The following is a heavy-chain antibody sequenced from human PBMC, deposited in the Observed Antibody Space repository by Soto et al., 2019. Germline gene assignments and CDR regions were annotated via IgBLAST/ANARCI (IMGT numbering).Heavy chain of an antibody. V-gene: IGHV1-69*06. CDR3: ARGTNWGYRFDS. CDR2: LIPLFGTT. J-gene: IGHJ4*02. CDR1: GGTFSGHA. Sequence: GASVKVSCKASGGTFSGHAISWVRQAPGQGPEWMGGLIPLFGTTQHTQRFQGRLTITADKSTTTAYMELTSLRFEDTAIYYCARGTNWGYRFDSWGQGTLVTVSS. D-gene: IGHD7-27*01.